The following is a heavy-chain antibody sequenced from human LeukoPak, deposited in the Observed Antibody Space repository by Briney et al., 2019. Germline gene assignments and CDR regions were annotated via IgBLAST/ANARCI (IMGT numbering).Heavy chain of an antibody. V-gene: IGHV4-31*03. D-gene: IGHD1-26*01. CDR3: SRESGAFCPFGY. CDR1: GGSISSGGYY. CDR2: IYNSEST. Sequence: SETLSLTCTVSGGSISSGGYYWSWIRQHPGKGLEWIGYIYNSESTNYNPSLNGRVTMSLDGSRNQLSLTLTSVTAADTAIYYCSRESGAFCPFGYWGQGTLVIVPP. J-gene: IGHJ4*02.